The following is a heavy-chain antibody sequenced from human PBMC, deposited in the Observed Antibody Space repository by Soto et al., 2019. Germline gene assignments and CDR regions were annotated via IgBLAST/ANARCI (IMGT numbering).Heavy chain of an antibody. V-gene: IGHV1-24*01. J-gene: IGHJ4*02. D-gene: IGHD3-10*01. Sequence: SVNGSFKVSGYTLTELSMHWVRQAPGKMLEWMGGFDPEDGETIYAQKFQGRVTMTEDTSTDTAYMELSSLRSEDTAVYYCATPGDGSGSYYNEIFDYWGQGTLVTVSS. CDR3: ATPGDGSGSYYNEIFDY. CDR2: FDPEDGET. CDR1: GYTLTELS.